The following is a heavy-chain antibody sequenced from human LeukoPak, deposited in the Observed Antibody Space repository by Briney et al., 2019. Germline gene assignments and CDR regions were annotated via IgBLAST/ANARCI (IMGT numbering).Heavy chain of an antibody. CDR2: INHSGNT. D-gene: IGHD3-16*02. V-gene: IGHV4-34*01. CDR3: ARSTGYRPFRY. Sequence: PSESLSLTCAVYGGSFSGYYWSWIRQPPGKGLEWIGEINHSGNTNYNPSLKSRVTISVDTSKNQFSLKLSSVTAADTAVYYCARSTGYRPFRYWGQGTLVTVSS. J-gene: IGHJ4*02. CDR1: GGSFSGYY.